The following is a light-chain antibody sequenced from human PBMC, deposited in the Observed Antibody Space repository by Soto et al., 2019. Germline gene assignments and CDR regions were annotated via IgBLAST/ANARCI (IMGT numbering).Light chain of an antibody. Sequence: DIQMTQSPSTLSASVGDRVTITCRASQSVSNWLAWYQQKPGKAPELLIYDASSLESGVPSRSSGSGSGTEFTLTISGLQPDDFATYFCQQYHSYSWTFGQGTKV. CDR3: QQYHSYSWT. CDR2: DAS. J-gene: IGKJ1*01. CDR1: QSVSNW. V-gene: IGKV1-5*01.